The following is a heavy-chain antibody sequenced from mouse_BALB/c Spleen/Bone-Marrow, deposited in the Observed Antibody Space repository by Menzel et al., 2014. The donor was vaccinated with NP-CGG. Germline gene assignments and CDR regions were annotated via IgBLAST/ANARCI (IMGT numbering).Heavy chain of an antibody. Sequence: QVQLQQSGAELVRPGTSVKVSCKASGYALTNYLIEWVKQRPGQGLEWIGVINPGSGSSNYNENFKGKATLTADRSSSTAYMLLNSLTSDDSAVYFCARSRGYDVGPFAFWGQGTLVTVSA. CDR1: GYALTNYL. J-gene: IGHJ3*01. CDR2: INPGSGSS. V-gene: IGHV1-54*01. D-gene: IGHD2-2*01. CDR3: ARSRGYDVGPFAF.